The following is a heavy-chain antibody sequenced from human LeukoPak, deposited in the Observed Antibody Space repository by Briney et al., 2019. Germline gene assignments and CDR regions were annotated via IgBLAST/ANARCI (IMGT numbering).Heavy chain of an antibody. D-gene: IGHD2-2*01. V-gene: IGHV3-23*01. J-gene: IGHJ4*02. CDR3: AKDCSSTSCYRSGGY. Sequence: GGSLRLSCAASGSTFSSYAMSWVRQAPGKGLEWVSAISGSGGSTYYADSVKGRFTISRDNSKNTLYLQMNSLRAEDTAVYYCAKDCSSTSCYRSGGYWGQGTLVTVSS. CDR2: ISGSGGST. CDR1: GSTFSSYA.